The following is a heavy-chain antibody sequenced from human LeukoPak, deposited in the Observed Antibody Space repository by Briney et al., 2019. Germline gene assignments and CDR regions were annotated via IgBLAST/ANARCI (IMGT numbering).Heavy chain of an antibody. V-gene: IGHV1-2*02. J-gene: IGHJ3*02. D-gene: IGHD6-6*01. CDR2: INPHIVGT. CDR3: AREPKGISARRTDAFDI. Sequence: GASVTVSCTAAGSTFTGYYMHWVRHAPGPGLELMGWINPHIVGTNYAQKFQGRVTMTRDTSISTSYMELSRLRSDDTAVYYCAREPKGISARRTDAFDIWGQGTMVTVSS. CDR1: GSTFTGYY.